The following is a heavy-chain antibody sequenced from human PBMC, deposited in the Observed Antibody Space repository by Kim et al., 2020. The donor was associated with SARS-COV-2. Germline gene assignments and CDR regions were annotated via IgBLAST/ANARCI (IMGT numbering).Heavy chain of an antibody. CDR1: GYTFTSYG. J-gene: IGHJ6*02. Sequence: ASVKVSCKASGYTFTSYGISWVRQAPGQGLEWMGWISAYNGNTNYAQKLQGRVTMTTDTSTSTAYMELRSLRSDDTAVYYCAREGPPSAPPPRFGEHKERGYYYYYGMDVWGQGTTVTVSS. D-gene: IGHD3-10*01. CDR2: ISAYNGNT. CDR3: AREGPPSAPPPRFGEHKERGYYYYYGMDV. V-gene: IGHV1-18*04.